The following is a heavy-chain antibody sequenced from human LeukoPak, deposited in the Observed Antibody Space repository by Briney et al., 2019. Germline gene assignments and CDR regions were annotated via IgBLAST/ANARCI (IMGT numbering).Heavy chain of an antibody. CDR2: IYYSGST. Sequence: SETLSLTCIVSGGSISSYYWSWIRQPPGKGLEWIGYIYYSGSTNYNPSLKSRVTISVDTSKNQFSLKLSSVTAADTAVYYCARVHYDFWSGYFAWFDPWGQGTLVTVSS. J-gene: IGHJ5*02. CDR3: ARVHYDFWSGYFAWFDP. V-gene: IGHV4-59*01. D-gene: IGHD3-3*01. CDR1: GGSISSYY.